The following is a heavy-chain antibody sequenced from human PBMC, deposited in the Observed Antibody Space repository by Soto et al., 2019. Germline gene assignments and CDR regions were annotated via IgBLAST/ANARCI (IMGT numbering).Heavy chain of an antibody. CDR2: ISSSSSTI. Sequence: EVQLVESGGGLVQPGGSLRLSCAASGFTFSSYSMNWVRQAPGKGLEWVSYISSSSSTIYYADSVKGRFTISRDNAKNSLYLQMNSLRDEDTAVYYCAHYCSGVSCYVHDAFDIWGQGTMVTVSS. V-gene: IGHV3-48*02. D-gene: IGHD2-15*01. J-gene: IGHJ3*02. CDR3: AHYCSGVSCYVHDAFDI. CDR1: GFTFSSYS.